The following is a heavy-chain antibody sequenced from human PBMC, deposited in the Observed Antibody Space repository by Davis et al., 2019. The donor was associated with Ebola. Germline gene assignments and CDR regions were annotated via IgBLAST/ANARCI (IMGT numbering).Heavy chain of an antibody. CDR2: ISAYNGNT. CDR3: ARDLGGMITFGGVFDY. V-gene: IGHV1-18*01. Sequence: AASVKVSCKASGYTFTSYGISWVRQAPGQGLEWMGWISAYNGNTNYAQKLQGRVTMTTDTSTSTAYMELRSLRSDDTAVYYCARDLGGMITFGGVFDYWGQGTLVTVSS. J-gene: IGHJ4*02. D-gene: IGHD3-16*01. CDR1: GYTFTSYG.